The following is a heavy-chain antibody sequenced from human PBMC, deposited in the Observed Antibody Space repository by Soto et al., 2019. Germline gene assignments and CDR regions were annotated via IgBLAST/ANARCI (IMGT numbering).Heavy chain of an antibody. CDR3: ARFDGAMARAFDI. CDR1: GYTFTSYA. D-gene: IGHD3-10*01. Sequence: ASVKVSCKAPGYTFTSYAMHWVRQAPGQRLEWMGWINAGNGNTKYSQKFQGRVTITRDTSASTAYMELSSLRSEDTAVYYCARFDGAMARAFDIWGQGTMVTVSS. CDR2: INAGNGNT. V-gene: IGHV1-3*01. J-gene: IGHJ3*02.